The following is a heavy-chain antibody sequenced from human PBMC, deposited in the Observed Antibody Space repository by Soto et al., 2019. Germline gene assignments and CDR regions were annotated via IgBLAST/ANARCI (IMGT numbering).Heavy chain of an antibody. CDR2: ISAYNGNT. CDR3: AREGGYGDFFDY. CDR1: GYTFTSYG. D-gene: IGHD4-17*01. J-gene: IGHJ4*02. Sequence: ASVKVSCKASGYTFTSYGFSWVRQAPGQGLEWMGWISAYNGNTNYAQKLQGRVTMTTDTSTSTTSMELRSLRSDDTAVYYCAREGGYGDFFDYWGQGTLVTVSS. V-gene: IGHV1-18*01.